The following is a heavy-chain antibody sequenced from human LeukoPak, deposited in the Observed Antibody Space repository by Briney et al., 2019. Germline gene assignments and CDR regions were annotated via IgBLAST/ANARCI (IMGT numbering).Heavy chain of an antibody. CDR1: GFNFNMFW. CDR3: AKDRSMGDFWSGYFLDDY. D-gene: IGHD3-3*01. V-gene: IGHV3-7*01. CDR2: IKQDSSAK. J-gene: IGHJ4*02. Sequence: PGGSLRLSCAASGFNFNMFWMAWVRQAPGKGLEWVTNIKQDSSAKFYVGSVRGRFDIFRDNARKSVYLQMNSLRAEDTAVYYCAKDRSMGDFWSGYFLDDYWGQGTLVTVSS.